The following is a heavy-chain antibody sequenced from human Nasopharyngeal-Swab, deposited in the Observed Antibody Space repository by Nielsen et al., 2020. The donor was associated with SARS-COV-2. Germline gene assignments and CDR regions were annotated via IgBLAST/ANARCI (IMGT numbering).Heavy chain of an antibody. CDR1: GFTFSSYA. CDR2: ISGSGGST. V-gene: IGHV3-23*01. J-gene: IGHJ4*02. CDR3: AKDKQMATIAFDY. D-gene: IGHD5-24*01. Sequence: GESLKISCAASGFTFSSYAMRWVRQAPGKGLEWVSAISGSGGSTYYADSVKGRFTISRDNSKNTLYLQMNSLRAEDTAVYYCAKDKQMATIAFDYWGQGTLVTVSS.